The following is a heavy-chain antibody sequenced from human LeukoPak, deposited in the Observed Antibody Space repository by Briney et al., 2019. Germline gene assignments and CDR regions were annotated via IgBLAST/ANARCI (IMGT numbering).Heavy chain of an antibody. CDR2: INHSGST. CDR1: GGSFSGYY. V-gene: IGHV4-34*01. D-gene: IGHD6-13*01. CDR3: ARENSSSWYTQD. Sequence: SETLSLTCAVYGGSFSGYYWSWIRQPPGKGLEWIGEINHSGSTNYNPSLKSRVTISVDTSKNQFSLKLSSVTAADTAVYYCARENSSSWYTQDWGQGTLVTVSS. J-gene: IGHJ4*02.